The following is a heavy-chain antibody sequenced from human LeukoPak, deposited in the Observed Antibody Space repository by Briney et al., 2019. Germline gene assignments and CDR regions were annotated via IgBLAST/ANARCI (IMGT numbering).Heavy chain of an antibody. CDR1: GGSFSGYY. CDR2: INHSGST. J-gene: IGHJ4*02. Sequence: PSETLSLTCAVYGGSFSGYYWSWIRQPPGKGLEWIGEINHSGSTNYNPSLKSRVTISVDTSKNQFSLKLSSVTAADTAVYYCARTLDYGDYCFDYWGQGTLVTVSS. V-gene: IGHV4-34*01. CDR3: ARTLDYGDYCFDY. D-gene: IGHD4-17*01.